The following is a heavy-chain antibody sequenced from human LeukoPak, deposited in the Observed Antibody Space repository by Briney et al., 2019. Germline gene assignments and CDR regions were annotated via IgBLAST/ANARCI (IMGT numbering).Heavy chain of an antibody. J-gene: IGHJ6*04. V-gene: IGHV4-34*01. CDR1: GGSFSGYY. CDR2: INHSGST. D-gene: IGHD2-2*01. CDR3: AGDCFRYCSSTSSYAGLYYYGMDV. Sequence: SETLSLTCAVYGGSFSGYYWSWIRQPPGKGLEWIGEINHSGSTNYNPSLKSRVTISVDTSKDQFSLKLSSVTAADTAVYYCAGDCFRYCSSTSSYAGLYYYGMDVWGKGTTVTVSS.